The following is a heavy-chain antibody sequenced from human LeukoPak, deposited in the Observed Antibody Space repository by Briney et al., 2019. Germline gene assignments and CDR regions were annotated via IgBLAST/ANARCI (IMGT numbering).Heavy chain of an antibody. CDR1: GGSISSYY. V-gene: IGHV4-4*07. CDR3: AREVGIAAQASPLFDP. CDR2: IYTSGST. D-gene: IGHD6-6*01. Sequence: SETLSLTCTVSGGSISSYYWSWIRQPAGKGLEWIGRIYTSGSTNYNPSLKSRVTMSVDTSKNQFSLKLSSVTAADTAVYYCAREVGIAAQASPLFDPWGQGTLVTVSS. J-gene: IGHJ5*02.